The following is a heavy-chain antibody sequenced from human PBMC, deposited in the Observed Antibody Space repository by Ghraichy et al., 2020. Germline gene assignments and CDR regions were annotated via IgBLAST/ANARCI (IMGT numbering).Heavy chain of an antibody. Sequence: SETLSLTCTVSGGSISNSPYYWSWIRQDTERGLEWIGYIYSSGTTYYNPSLKSRVTISVDTSKNLFSLKLTSVTAADTAVYFCARSGYGLDSWGQGTLVTVSS. CDR1: GGSISNSPYY. CDR2: IYSSGTT. J-gene: IGHJ4*02. CDR3: ARSGYGLDS. D-gene: IGHD5-12*01. V-gene: IGHV4-31*03.